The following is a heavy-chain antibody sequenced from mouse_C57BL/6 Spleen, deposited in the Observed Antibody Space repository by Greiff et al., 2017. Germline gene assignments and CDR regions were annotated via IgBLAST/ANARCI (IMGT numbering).Heavy chain of an antibody. D-gene: IGHD4-1*01. Sequence: VQLQESGAELVRPGTSVKVSCKASGYAFTNYLIEWVKQRPGQGLEWIGVINPGSGGTNYNEKFKGKATLTADKSSSTAYMQLSSLTSEDSAVYFCAREGGWDDGRYFDDWGQGTTLTVSS. CDR3: AREGGWDDGRYFDD. CDR1: GYAFTNYL. J-gene: IGHJ2*01. V-gene: IGHV1-54*01. CDR2: INPGSGGT.